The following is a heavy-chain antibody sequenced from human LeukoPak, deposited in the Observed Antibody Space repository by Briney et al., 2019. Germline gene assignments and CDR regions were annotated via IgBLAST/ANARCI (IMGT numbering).Heavy chain of an antibody. D-gene: IGHD2-2*01. CDR1: GGSISSGGYY. J-gene: IGHJ4*02. CDR3: ARVWGCSSTSCYDY. V-gene: IGHV4-30-2*01. CDR2: IYHSGST. Sequence: TLSLTCTVSGGSISSGGYYWSWIRQPPGKGLEWIGYIYHSGSTYYNPSLKSRVTISVDRSKNQFSLKLSSVTAADTAVYYCARVWGCSSTSCYDYWGQGTLVTVSS.